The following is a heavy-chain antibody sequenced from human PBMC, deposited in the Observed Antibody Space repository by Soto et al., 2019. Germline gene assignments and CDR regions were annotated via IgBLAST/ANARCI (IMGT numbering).Heavy chain of an antibody. J-gene: IGHJ5*02. Sequence: KPSETLSLTCAVSGYSISSGYYWGWIRQPPGKGLEWIGSIYHSGSTYYNPSLKSRVTISVDTSKNQFSLKLSSVTAADTAVYYCARKGGNWNFNWFDPWGQGTLVTVSS. CDR1: GYSISSGYY. V-gene: IGHV4-38-2*01. CDR2: IYHSGST. D-gene: IGHD1-7*01. CDR3: ARKGGNWNFNWFDP.